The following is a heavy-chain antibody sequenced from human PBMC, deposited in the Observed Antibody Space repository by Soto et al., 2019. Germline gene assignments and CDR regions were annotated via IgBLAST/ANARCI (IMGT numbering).Heavy chain of an antibody. J-gene: IGHJ6*02. Sequence: SETLSLTCAVYGGSFSGYYWSWIRQPPGKGLDWIGEINHSGSTNYNPSLKSRVTISVDTSKNQFSLKLSSVTAADTAVYYCARVGSRYYYYYGMDVWGQGTTVTVSS. CDR1: GGSFSGYY. CDR3: ARVGSRYYYYYGMDV. CDR2: INHSGST. V-gene: IGHV4-34*01. D-gene: IGHD2-2*01.